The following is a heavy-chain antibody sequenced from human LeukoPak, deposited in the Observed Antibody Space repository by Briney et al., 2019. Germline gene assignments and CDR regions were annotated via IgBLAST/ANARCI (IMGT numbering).Heavy chain of an antibody. D-gene: IGHD6-6*01. V-gene: IGHV3-23*01. CDR1: GFAFSSYA. J-gene: IGHJ3*02. CDR2: ISGSGGST. Sequence: GGSLRLSCAASGFAFSSYATNWVRQVPGKGLEWVSAISGSGGSTFYVDSVKGRFTISRDNSKNTLYLQMNSLRAEDTAVYYCAMSYSSSSVVAFDIWGQGTMVTVSS. CDR3: AMSYSSSSVVAFDI.